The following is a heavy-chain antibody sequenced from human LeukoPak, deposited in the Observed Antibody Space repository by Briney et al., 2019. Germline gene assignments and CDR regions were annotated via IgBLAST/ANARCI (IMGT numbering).Heavy chain of an antibody. V-gene: IGHV1-69*05. D-gene: IGHD3-3*01. CDR1: GGTFSSYA. CDR2: IIPIFGTA. CDR3: ALIQSGYSFDY. J-gene: IGHJ4*02. Sequence: SVKVSCKASGGTFSSYAISWVRQAPGQGLEWMGGIIPIFGTANYAQKFQGRATITTDESTSTAYMELSSLRSEDTAVYYCALIQSGYSFDYWGQGTLVTVSS.